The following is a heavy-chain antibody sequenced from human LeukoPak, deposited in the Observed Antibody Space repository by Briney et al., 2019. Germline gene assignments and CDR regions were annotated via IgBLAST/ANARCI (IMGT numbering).Heavy chain of an antibody. CDR3: ARGYGDPLDYYYYMDV. D-gene: IGHD4-17*01. CDR1: GFTFSSYW. V-gene: IGHV3-7*01. Sequence: GGSLRLSCSASGFTFSSYWMSWVRQTTGKGLECVAKIREDGNEKFYVDSVKGRFTISRDNAKNSLYLQMNSLRTEDTAVYYCARGYGDPLDYYYYMDVWGNGTTVTVSS. J-gene: IGHJ6*03. CDR2: IREDGNEK.